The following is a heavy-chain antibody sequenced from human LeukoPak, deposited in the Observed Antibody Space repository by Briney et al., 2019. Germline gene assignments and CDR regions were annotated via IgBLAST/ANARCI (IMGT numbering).Heavy chain of an antibody. J-gene: IGHJ3*02. CDR2: VWYDESNK. CDR3: ARGDSSGDFDI. D-gene: IGHD3-22*01. CDR1: GFTFRSYD. Sequence: PGRSLRLSCAASGFTFRSYDMHWVRQAPGKGLEWVAVVWYDESNKYYVDSVKGRFTISRDNSKNTLYLQMNSLRVEDTALYYCARGDSSGDFDIWGQGTMVTVSS. V-gene: IGHV3-33*01.